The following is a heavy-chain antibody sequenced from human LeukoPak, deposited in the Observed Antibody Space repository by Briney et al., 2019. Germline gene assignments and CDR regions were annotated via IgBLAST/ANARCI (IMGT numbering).Heavy chain of an antibody. CDR3: ARLRTTVTTLYYYYGMDV. V-gene: IGHV4-59*01. CDR2: IYYSGST. J-gene: IGHJ6*02. Sequence: PSETLSLTRTVSGGSISSYYWSWIRQPPGKGLEWIGYIYYSGSTNYNPSLKSRVTISVDTSKNQFSLKLSSVTAADTAVYYCARLRTTVTTLYYYYGMDVWGQGTTVTVSS. CDR1: GGSISSYY. D-gene: IGHD4-17*01.